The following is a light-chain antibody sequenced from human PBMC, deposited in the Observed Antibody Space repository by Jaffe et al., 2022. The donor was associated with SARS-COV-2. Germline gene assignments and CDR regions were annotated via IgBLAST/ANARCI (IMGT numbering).Light chain of an antibody. CDR3: SSYAGSNNFDV. CDR1: SSDVGAYNF. J-gene: IGLJ1*01. V-gene: IGLV2-8*01. Sequence: QSALTQPPSASGSPGQSVTISCTGTSSDVGAYNFVSWYQQHPGKAPKLIIYEVTKRPSGIPDRFSASKSGNTASLTVSGLQAEDEADYYCSSYAGSNNFDVFGTGTKVTVL. CDR2: EVT.